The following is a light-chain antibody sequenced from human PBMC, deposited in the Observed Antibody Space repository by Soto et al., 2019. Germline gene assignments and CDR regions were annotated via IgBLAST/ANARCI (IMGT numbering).Light chain of an antibody. CDR3: SAWDDSIYGPV. J-gene: IGLJ2*01. Sequence: QSVLTQPPSASGTPGQRVAISCSGGSSDIGSNPVNWYLHLPGAAPKLLIYRDNQRPSGVPDRFSGSKSGTSASLTSSGLQSEDEADYFCSAWDDSIYGPVFGGGTKLTVL. CDR2: RDN. V-gene: IGLV1-44*01. CDR1: SSDIGSNP.